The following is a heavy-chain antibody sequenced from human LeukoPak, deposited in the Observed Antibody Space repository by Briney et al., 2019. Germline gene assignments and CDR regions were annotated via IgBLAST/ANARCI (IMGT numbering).Heavy chain of an antibody. CDR1: GYRFTTYW. J-gene: IGHJ4*02. Sequence: GASLKISCKGSGYRFTTYWVAWVRQMPGKGLEWMGSIYPGDSDTRYSPSFQGQVTISADKSINTAYLQWSSLEASDTAMYYCARRGGSSSTTFDFWGQGSLVTVSS. CDR2: IYPGDSDT. D-gene: IGHD6-6*01. CDR3: ARRGGSSSTTFDF. V-gene: IGHV5-51*01.